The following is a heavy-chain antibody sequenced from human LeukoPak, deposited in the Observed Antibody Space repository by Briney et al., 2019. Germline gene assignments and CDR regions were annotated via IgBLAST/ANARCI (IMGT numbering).Heavy chain of an antibody. CDR2: IYSGGST. CDR1: GFTVSSNY. CDR3: ARGSTYYYDSSGYPREDY. D-gene: IGHD3-22*01. J-gene: IGHJ4*02. V-gene: IGHV3-66*01. Sequence: GGSLRLSCAASGFTVSSNYMSWVRQAPGKGLEWVSVIYSGGSTYYADSVKGRFTISRDNSKDTLYLQMNSLRAEDTAVYYCARGSTYYYDSSGYPREDYWGQGTLVTVSS.